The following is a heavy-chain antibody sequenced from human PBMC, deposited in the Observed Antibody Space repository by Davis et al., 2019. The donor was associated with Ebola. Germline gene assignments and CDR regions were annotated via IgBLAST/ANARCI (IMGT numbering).Heavy chain of an antibody. J-gene: IGHJ6*03. D-gene: IGHD6-13*01. CDR1: GFTFSSYS. V-gene: IGHV3-21*01. CDR2: ISSSSSYI. Sequence: GESLKISCAASGFTFSSYSMNWVRQAPGKGLEWVSSISSSSSYIYYADSVKGRFTISRDNAKNSLYLQMNSLRAEDTAVYYCGGCSSSWYMDVWGQGTTVTVSS. CDR3: GGCSSSWYMDV.